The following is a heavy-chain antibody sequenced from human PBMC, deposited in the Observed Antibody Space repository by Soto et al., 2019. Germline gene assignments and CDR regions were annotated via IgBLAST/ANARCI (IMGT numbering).Heavy chain of an antibody. CDR2: ISMDGSST. D-gene: IGHD2-8*01. CDR3: ARGPRGLYGTDF. CDR1: GFTFSSDW. V-gene: IGHV3-74*01. J-gene: IGHJ4*02. Sequence: PGGSLRLSCAASGFTFSSDWMHWVRQAAGKGLVWVSRISMDGSSTNYADSVKGRFTISRDNAKNTLYLQMNSRRADDTAVYYCARGPRGLYGTDFSGKGALVTCSS.